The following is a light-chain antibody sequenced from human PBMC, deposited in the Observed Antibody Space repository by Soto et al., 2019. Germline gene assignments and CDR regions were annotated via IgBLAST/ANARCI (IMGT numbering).Light chain of an antibody. V-gene: IGKV1-39*01. CDR1: QSISSY. J-gene: IGKJ3*01. CDR2: AAS. CDR3: HQTYTKSLS. Sequence: DIQMTQSPSSLSASVVDRVTITCRASQSISSYLSWYQHRPGKAPKLLIFAASSLQSGVPSRFSGSGSDTDYTLTISSLQPDDFATYYCHQTYTKSLSFGPGTRVDL.